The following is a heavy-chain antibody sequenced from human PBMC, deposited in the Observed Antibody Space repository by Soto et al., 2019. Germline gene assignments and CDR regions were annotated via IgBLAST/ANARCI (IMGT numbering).Heavy chain of an antibody. D-gene: IGHD4-4*01. CDR1: GGTFSSYT. CDR3: ARDLYGGGATVTTSSWFDP. J-gene: IGHJ5*02. V-gene: IGHV1-69*08. Sequence: QVQLVQSGAEVKKPGSSVKVSCKASGGTFSSYTISWVRQAPGQGLEWMGRIIPILGIANYAQKFQGRVTITADKSTSTDYMELRSLRSEDTAVYYCARDLYGGGATVTTSSWFDPWGQGTLVTVSS. CDR2: IIPILGIA.